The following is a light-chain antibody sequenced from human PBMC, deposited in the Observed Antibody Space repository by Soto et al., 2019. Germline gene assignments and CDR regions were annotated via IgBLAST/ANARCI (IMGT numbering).Light chain of an antibody. CDR2: GIS. J-gene: IGKJ4*01. CDR3: QQYDQWPLT. Sequence: EIVMTQSPDTLSVSPGERATVSCRASQSVSSNLAWFQQKPGQAPRLLIYGISTRATGFPARFSGSGSGTEFTLTIGGLQSEDFAVYYCQQYDQWPLTFGGGTKVEIK. V-gene: IGKV3-15*01. CDR1: QSVSSN.